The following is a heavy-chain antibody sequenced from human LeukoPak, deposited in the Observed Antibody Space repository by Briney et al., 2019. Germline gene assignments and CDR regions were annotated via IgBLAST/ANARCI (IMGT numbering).Heavy chain of an antibody. CDR1: GGSISSYY. CDR2: IYYSGST. CDR3: ARTPNMVRGVGAFDI. Sequence: SETLSLTCTVSGGSISSYYWSWIRQPPGKGLEWIGYIYYSGSTNYNPSLKSRVTISVDTSKNQFSLKLSSVTAADTAVYYCARTPNMVRGVGAFDIWGQGTMVTVSS. D-gene: IGHD3-10*01. J-gene: IGHJ3*02. V-gene: IGHV4-59*01.